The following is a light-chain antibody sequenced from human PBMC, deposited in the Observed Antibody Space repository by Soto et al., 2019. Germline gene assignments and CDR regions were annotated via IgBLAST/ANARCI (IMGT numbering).Light chain of an antibody. Sequence: QSVLTQPPSASASPGASVTLSCTLSSGDSNYKVDWYPQGPGKGPRFVMRVGTGGVGGSKGDGIPDRFSVLGAGLNRYLNIKNIQEEDESDYLCGADHGRGSNFVLKGVFGGGTKVTVL. CDR3: GADHGRGSNFVLKGV. V-gene: IGLV9-49*01. J-gene: IGLJ3*02. CDR2: VGTGGVGG. CDR1: SGDSNYK.